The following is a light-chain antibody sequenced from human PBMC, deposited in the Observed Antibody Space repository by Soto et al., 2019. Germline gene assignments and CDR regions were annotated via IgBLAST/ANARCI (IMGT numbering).Light chain of an antibody. V-gene: IGLV2-14*01. CDR1: SSDVGGYNY. Sequence: LTQPASVSGSPGQSITISCTGTSSDVGGYNYVSWYQQHPGKAPKLMIYEVSNRPSGVPNRFSGSKSGNTASLTISGLQAEDEADYYCSSYTSSSTLVFGTGTKVTGL. J-gene: IGLJ1*01. CDR3: SSYTSSSTLV. CDR2: EVS.